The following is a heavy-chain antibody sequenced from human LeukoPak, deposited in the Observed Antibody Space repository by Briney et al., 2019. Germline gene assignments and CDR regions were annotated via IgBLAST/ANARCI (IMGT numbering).Heavy chain of an antibody. CDR3: ARDISISWFYS. D-gene: IGHD3-3*02. CDR1: GASISSDSNY. Sequence: PSETLSLTCTVSGASISSDSNYWAWVRQPPGKGLQWIRSIYHTGSTFYNPSLMSRVSISLDSSKNQFSLKLRSVTVADTALYLCARDISISWFYSWGQGTLVSVSS. J-gene: IGHJ5*01. CDR2: IYHTGST. V-gene: IGHV4-39*07.